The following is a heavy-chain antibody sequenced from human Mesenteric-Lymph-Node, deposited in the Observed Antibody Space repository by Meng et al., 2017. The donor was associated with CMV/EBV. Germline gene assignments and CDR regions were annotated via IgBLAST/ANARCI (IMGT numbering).Heavy chain of an antibody. CDR1: LSTSGVG. CDR2: IYWDDDK. CDR3: ALGYYYGSGSPQGAFDY. D-gene: IGHD3-10*01. V-gene: IGHV2-5*02. J-gene: IGHJ4*02. Sequence: LSTSGVGVSWIRQPPGKALEWLALIYWDDDKRYSPSLKSRLTITKDTSKNQVVLTMTNMDPVDTATYYCALGYYYGSGSPQGAFDYWGQGTLVTVSS.